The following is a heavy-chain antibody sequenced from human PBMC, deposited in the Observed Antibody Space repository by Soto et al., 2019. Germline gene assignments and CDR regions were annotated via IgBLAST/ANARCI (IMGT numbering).Heavy chain of an antibody. CDR3: AKDRMNHNSVWDPFDI. V-gene: IGHV3-48*01. CDR2: ISGTSSTI. J-gene: IGHJ3*02. D-gene: IGHD2-15*01. CDR1: GFTFSTYS. Sequence: EVQLVESGGGLVQPGGSLRLSCAASGFTFSTYSMNWVRQAPGKGLEWISYISGTSSTIYYADSVKGRFTISRDNAKNSLYLQMNSLRAEDTAVYYCAKDRMNHNSVWDPFDIWGQGTMVTVSS.